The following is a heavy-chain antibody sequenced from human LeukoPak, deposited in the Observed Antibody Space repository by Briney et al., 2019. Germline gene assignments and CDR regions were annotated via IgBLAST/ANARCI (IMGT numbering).Heavy chain of an antibody. CDR3: ARSGKLGYCSSTSCSGFDT. D-gene: IGHD2-2*01. CDR1: GGSISSYY. V-gene: IGHV4-59*08. Sequence: SETLSLTCTVSGGSISSYYWSWIRQPPGKGLEWIGYIYYSGGTNYNPSLKSRVTISVDTSKNQFSLKLSSVTAADTAVYYCARSGKLGYCSSTSCSGFDTWGQGTMVTVSS. J-gene: IGHJ3*02. CDR2: IYYSGGT.